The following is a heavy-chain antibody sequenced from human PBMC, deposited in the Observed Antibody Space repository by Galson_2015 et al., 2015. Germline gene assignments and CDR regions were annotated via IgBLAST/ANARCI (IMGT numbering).Heavy chain of an antibody. Sequence: SLRLSCAASGFTFSSYAMHWVRQAPGKGLEYVSAISSNGGSTYYADSVKGRFTISRDNSKNTLYLQMSSLRAEDTAVYYCVKDLVDTAMGEGGDYWGQGTLVTVSS. CDR1: GFTFSSYA. D-gene: IGHD5-18*01. V-gene: IGHV3-64D*08. CDR2: ISSNGGST. J-gene: IGHJ4*02. CDR3: VKDLVDTAMGEGGDY.